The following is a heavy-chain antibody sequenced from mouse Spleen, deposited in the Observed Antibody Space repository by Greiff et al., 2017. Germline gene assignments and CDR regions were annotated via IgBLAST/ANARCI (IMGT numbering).Heavy chain of an antibody. CDR1: GFTFSDYG. D-gene: IGHD5-1*01. CDR2: ISSGSSTI. J-gene: IGHJ4*01. V-gene: IGHV5-17*01. Sequence: VQLQQSGGGLVKPGGSLKLSCAASGFTFSDYGMHWVRQAPEKGLEWVAYISSGSSTIYYADTVKGRFTISRDNAKNTLFLQMTSLRSEDTAMYYCARPSNYYAMDYWGQGTSVTVSS. CDR3: ARPSNYYAMDY.